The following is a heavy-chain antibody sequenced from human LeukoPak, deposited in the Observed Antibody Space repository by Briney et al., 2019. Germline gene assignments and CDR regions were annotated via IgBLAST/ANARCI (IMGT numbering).Heavy chain of an antibody. Sequence: GGSLRLSCAASGFTFSDYYMSWIRQAPGKGLEWVSYISHSGRTMYYADSVKGRFTISRDNAKNSLYQQMNSLRAGDTAVYYCARDSIVRGNIGNDMDVWGKGTTVTVSS. D-gene: IGHD2-8*01. CDR1: GFTFSDYY. J-gene: IGHJ6*03. V-gene: IGHV3-11*01. CDR2: ISHSGRTM. CDR3: ARDSIVRGNIGNDMDV.